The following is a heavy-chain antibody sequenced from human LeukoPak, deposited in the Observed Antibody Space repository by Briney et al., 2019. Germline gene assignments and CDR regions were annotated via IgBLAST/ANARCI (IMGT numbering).Heavy chain of an antibody. J-gene: IGHJ4*02. Sequence: GRSLRLSCAASGFTFGGYSRHWIRQAPGKGLEWVSGISWNSGSIGYADYVKGRFTISRDNDKNSLYLQMNSLRAEDTALYYCAKSRLNGKDFDYWGQGTLVTVSS. V-gene: IGHV3-9*01. D-gene: IGHD1-1*01. CDR1: GFTFGGYS. CDR3: AKSRLNGKDFDY. CDR2: ISWNSGSI.